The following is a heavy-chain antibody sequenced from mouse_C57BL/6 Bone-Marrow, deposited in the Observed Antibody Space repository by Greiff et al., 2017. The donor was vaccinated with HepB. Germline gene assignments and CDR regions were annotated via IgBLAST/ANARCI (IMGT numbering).Heavy chain of an antibody. CDR2: INPNNGGT. J-gene: IGHJ2*01. Sequence: VQLQQSGPELVKPGASVKISCKASGYTFTDYYMNWVKQSHGKSLEWIGDINPNNGGTSYNQKFKGKATLTVDKSSSTAYMELRSLTSEDSAVYYCARSVSITTVVATRYYFDYWGQGTTLTVSS. V-gene: IGHV1-26*01. CDR1: GYTFTDYY. CDR3: ARSVSITTVVATRYYFDY. D-gene: IGHD1-1*01.